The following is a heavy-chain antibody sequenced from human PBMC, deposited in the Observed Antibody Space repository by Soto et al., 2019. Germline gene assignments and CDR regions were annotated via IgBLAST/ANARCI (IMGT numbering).Heavy chain of an antibody. CDR2: IYHSGST. J-gene: IGHJ6*02. Sequence: SETLSLTCAVSGYSISSGYYWGWIRQPPGKGLEWIGSIYHSGSTYYNPSLKSRVAISVDTSKNQFSLKLSSVTAADTAVYYCARVGGYGMDVWGQGTTVTVSS. CDR3: ARVGGYGMDV. CDR1: GYSISSGYY. V-gene: IGHV4-38-2*01. D-gene: IGHD3-10*01.